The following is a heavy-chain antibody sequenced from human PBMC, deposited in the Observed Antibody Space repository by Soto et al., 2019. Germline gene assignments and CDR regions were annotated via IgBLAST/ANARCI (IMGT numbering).Heavy chain of an antibody. V-gene: IGHV5-10-1*01. J-gene: IGHJ6*02. CDR1: GYTFTDYW. D-gene: IGHD2-8*01. CDR2: IAPIDSYT. CDR3: ARRRFSTSSCTRNYYDMDP. Sequence: PGASLTISCKGLGYTFTDYWTNWVRQMPGQGLEWKGRIAPIDSYTTYSPSFQGRVSLSIDKSIGTAYLQLNGLSASDTAVYYCARRRFSTSSCTRNYYDMDPWDQGTRVIVSS.